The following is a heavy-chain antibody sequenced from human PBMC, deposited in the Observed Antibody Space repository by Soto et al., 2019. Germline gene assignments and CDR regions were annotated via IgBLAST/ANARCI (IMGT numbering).Heavy chain of an antibody. Sequence: GGSLRLSCAASGFTFRPFWMHWVRQAPGKGLEWVSHMDADGSTTLYADSVKGRFTISRDNAKNTLYLQMKSLRAEDTAVYYCARDPDGSGPNFDYWGQGTLVTVSS. CDR2: MDADGSTT. J-gene: IGHJ4*02. D-gene: IGHD3-10*01. V-gene: IGHV3-74*01. CDR3: ARDPDGSGPNFDY. CDR1: GFTFRPFW.